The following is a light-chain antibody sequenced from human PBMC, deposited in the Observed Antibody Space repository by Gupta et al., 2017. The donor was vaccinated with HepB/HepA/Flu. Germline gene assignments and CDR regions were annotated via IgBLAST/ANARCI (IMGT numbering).Light chain of an antibody. Sequence: IVLTQSPATLSLSPGERATLSCRASQSVSSYLAWYQQKPGQAPRLLIYDASNRATGIPARFSGSGSGTDFILTISSLEPEDFAVYYCQQSSNGLRAFGPGTKVDIK. CDR2: DAS. CDR3: QQSSNGLRA. V-gene: IGKV3-11*01. J-gene: IGKJ3*01. CDR1: QSVSSY.